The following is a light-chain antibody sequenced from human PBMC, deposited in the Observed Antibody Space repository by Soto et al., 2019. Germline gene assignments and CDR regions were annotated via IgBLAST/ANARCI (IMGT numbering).Light chain of an antibody. CDR1: QTISSW. J-gene: IGKJ4*01. CDR3: QKYHSAPLT. Sequence: DVQMTQSPSSLSASVGDRVTITCRASQTISSWLAWYQQKPGKAPKLLIYKASTLKSGVPSRFSGSGSGTDFTLTISSLQPEDVATYYCQKYHSAPLTFGGGTKVDI. CDR2: KAS. V-gene: IGKV1-5*03.